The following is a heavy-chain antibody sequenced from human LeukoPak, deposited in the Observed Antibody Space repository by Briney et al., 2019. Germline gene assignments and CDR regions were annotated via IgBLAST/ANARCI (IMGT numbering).Heavy chain of an antibody. CDR3: ASRYCSGGSCYGGLDY. CDR2: INHSGST. J-gene: IGHJ4*02. CDR1: GGSFSGYY. Sequence: SETLSLTCAVYGGSFSGYYWSWIRQPPGKGLEWIGEINHSGSTNYNSSLKSRVTISVDTSKNQFSLKLSSVTAADTAVYYCASRYCSGGSCYGGLDYWGQGTLVTVSS. V-gene: IGHV4-34*01. D-gene: IGHD2-15*01.